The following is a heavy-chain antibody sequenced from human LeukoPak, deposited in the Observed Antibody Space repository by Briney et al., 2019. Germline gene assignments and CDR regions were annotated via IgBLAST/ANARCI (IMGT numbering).Heavy chain of an antibody. J-gene: IGHJ4*02. Sequence: SETLSLTCTVSGGSVSSYYWSWIRQPPGKGLEWIGYIYYSGSTNYDPSLKSRVTISLDTSKNQFSLKLSSVTAADTAVYYCVRSRDGYTFDYWGQGTLVTVSS. CDR2: IYYSGST. V-gene: IGHV4-59*02. D-gene: IGHD5-24*01. CDR1: GGSVSSYY. CDR3: VRSRDGYTFDY.